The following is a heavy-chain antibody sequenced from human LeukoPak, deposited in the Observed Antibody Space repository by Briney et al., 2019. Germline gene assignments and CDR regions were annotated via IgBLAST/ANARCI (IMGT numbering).Heavy chain of an antibody. CDR1: GFSYSSYS. D-gene: IGHD6-6*01. J-gene: IGHJ4*01. V-gene: IGHV3-21*06. CDR2: VTCSTTTK. CDR3: ARERQLVTDY. Sequence: TLRLSCVASGFSYSSYSMNWVRQAPAKGLVWVSSVTCSTTTKYYADSVKGRFIISRDNAKNSLYLRMNSLRAEDTAVYFCARERQLVTDYWGPGTLVTVSS.